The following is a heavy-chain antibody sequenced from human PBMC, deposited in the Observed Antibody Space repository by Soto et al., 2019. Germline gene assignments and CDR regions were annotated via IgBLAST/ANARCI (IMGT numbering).Heavy chain of an antibody. CDR1: GYTFSSYA. Sequence: GASVKVSCKASGYTFSSYAISWVRQAPGQGLEWMGGIIPIFGTANYAQKFQGRVTITADESTSTAYMELSSLRSEDTAVYYCARVDYYDSSGYMRYWGQGTLVTVSS. D-gene: IGHD3-22*01. V-gene: IGHV1-69*13. J-gene: IGHJ4*02. CDR2: IIPIFGTA. CDR3: ARVDYYDSSGYMRY.